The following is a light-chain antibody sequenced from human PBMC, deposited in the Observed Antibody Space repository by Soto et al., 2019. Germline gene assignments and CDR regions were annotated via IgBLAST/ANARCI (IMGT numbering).Light chain of an antibody. Sequence: QSVLTQPASVSGSPGQSITISCTGTSSDVGGYKYVSWYQQHPDKAPKLIIFEVSNRPSGISSRFSGSKSGNTASLTISGLQAEDEADYYCSSHTTSSALQVFGTGTKLTVL. J-gene: IGLJ1*01. CDR1: SSDVGGYKY. CDR3: SSHTTSSALQV. V-gene: IGLV2-14*01. CDR2: EVS.